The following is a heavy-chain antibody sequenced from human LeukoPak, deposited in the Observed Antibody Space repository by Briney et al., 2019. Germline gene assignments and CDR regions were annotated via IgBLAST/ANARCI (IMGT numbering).Heavy chain of an antibody. CDR3: ARDKGLAAAGHWYFDL. CDR2: IYNNGST. D-gene: IGHD6-13*01. CDR1: GVSISSYH. J-gene: IGHJ2*01. V-gene: IGHV4-59*01. Sequence: SETLSLTCTVSGVSISSYHWSWIRQPPVKGLEWIGYIYNNGSTNYNPSLKSRVTISGDTSKNQFSLKLSSVTAADTAVYYCARDKGLAAAGHWYFDLWGRGTLVTVSS.